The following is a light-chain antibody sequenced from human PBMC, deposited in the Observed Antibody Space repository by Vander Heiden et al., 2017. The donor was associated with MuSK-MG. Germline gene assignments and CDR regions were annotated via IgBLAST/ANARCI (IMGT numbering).Light chain of an antibody. V-gene: IGKV3-15*01. CDR3: QHDNNCPIT. Sequence: EIVMTQSPATLSVSPGERATLSCRASQSVRSNLAWHQQKAGQAPRLLIYGASTRATGIPARFSGIGSGTEFTLTISSLQSEDFAVYYCQHDNNCPITFGGGTKVDIK. CDR2: GAS. CDR1: QSVRSN. J-gene: IGKJ4*01.